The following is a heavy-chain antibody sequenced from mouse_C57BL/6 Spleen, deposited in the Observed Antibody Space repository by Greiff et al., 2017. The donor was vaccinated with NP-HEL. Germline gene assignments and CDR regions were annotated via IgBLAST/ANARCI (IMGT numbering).Heavy chain of an antibody. J-gene: IGHJ3*01. CDR3: ARGDGNGYYSFAY. CDR1: GYAFSSYW. V-gene: IGHV1-80*01. D-gene: IGHD2-3*01. CDR2: IYPGDGDT. Sequence: QVQLKESGAELVKPGASVKISCKASGYAFSSYWMNWVKQRPGKGLEWIGQIYPGDGDTNYNGKFKGKATLTADKSSSTAYMQLSSLTSEDSAVYFCARGDGNGYYSFAYWGQGTLVTVSA.